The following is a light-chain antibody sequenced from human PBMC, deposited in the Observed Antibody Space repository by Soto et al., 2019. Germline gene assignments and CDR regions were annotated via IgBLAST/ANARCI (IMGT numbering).Light chain of an antibody. CDR3: QQSYSTPRT. CDR2: SAS. V-gene: IGKV1-39*01. Sequence: DLQMTHSPSSLSASVRAGLTIACRAGHSIGSNLIRYQHSPGKAPKLLVFSASSKPRWVPLRFDARGSGTDFSLTISSLQPEDFATYYCQQSYSTPRTFGQGTKVDIK. J-gene: IGKJ1*01. CDR1: HSIGSN.